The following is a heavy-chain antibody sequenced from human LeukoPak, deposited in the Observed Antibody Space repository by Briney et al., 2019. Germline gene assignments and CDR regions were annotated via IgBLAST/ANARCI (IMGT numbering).Heavy chain of an antibody. CDR3: ARDRTYYGDYPEPTPLHDY. J-gene: IGHJ4*02. CDR2: INPNSGGT. CDR1: GYTFTGYY. Sequence: ASVKVSCKASGYTFTGYYMHWVRQAPGEGLEWMGWINPNSGGTNYAQKFQGRVTMTRDTSISTAYMELSRLRSDDTAVYYCARDRTYYGDYPEPTPLHDYWGQGTLVTVSS. V-gene: IGHV1-2*02. D-gene: IGHD4-17*01.